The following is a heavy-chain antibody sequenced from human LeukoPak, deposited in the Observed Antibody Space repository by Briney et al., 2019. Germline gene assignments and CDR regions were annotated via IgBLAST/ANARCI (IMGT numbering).Heavy chain of an antibody. CDR2: INHSGST. D-gene: IGHD5-18*01. V-gene: IGHV4-34*01. CDR1: GGSLSGYY. Sequence: SETLSLTCAVYGGSLSGYYWSWIRQPPGKGLEWIGEINHSGSTNYNPSLKSRVTISVDTSKNQFSLKLSSVTAADTAVYYCASLISYGPSDYWGQGTLVTVSS. CDR3: ASLISYGPSDY. J-gene: IGHJ4*02.